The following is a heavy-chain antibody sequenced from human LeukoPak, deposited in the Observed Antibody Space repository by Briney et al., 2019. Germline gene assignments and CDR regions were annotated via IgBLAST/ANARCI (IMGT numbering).Heavy chain of an antibody. CDR3: ARLNLYSSSSRPDQYNWFDP. V-gene: IGHV1-18*01. CDR1: GYTFTSYG. Sequence: GASVKVSCKASGYTFTSYGISWVRQAPGQGLEWMGWISAYNGNTNYAQKLQGRVTMTTDTSTSTAYMELRSLRSDDTAVYYCARLNLYSSSSRPDQYNWFDPWGQGTLVTVSS. CDR2: ISAYNGNT. J-gene: IGHJ5*02. D-gene: IGHD6-6*01.